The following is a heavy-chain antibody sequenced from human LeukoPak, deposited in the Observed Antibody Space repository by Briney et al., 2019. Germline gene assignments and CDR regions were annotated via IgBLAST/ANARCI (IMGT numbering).Heavy chain of an antibody. CDR1: GDSVSSNTAA. D-gene: IGHD6-19*01. V-gene: IGHV6-1*01. J-gene: IGHJ4*02. Sequence: SQTLSLTCAISGDSVSSNTAAWNWIRQSPAGGLGWLGRTYYRSKWYKDYAVSVKSRITINADPSKNKFSLQVNSVTREDTAVYYCSRVSDFSGWFDYWGQGTLVTVSS. CDR3: SRVSDFSGWFDY. CDR2: TYYRSKWYK.